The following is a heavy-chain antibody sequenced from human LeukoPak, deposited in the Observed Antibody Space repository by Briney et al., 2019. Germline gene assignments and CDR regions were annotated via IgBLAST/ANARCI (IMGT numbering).Heavy chain of an antibody. J-gene: IGHJ4*02. CDR2: IYTSGST. CDR3: ARDSDY. V-gene: IGHV4-61*02. Sequence: PSETLSLTCTVSGGSISSGSYYWSWIRQPAGKGLEWIGRIYTSGSTNYNPSLKGRVTISVDTSKNQFSLKLSSVTAADTAVYYCARDSDYWGQGTLVTVSS. CDR1: GGSISSGSYY.